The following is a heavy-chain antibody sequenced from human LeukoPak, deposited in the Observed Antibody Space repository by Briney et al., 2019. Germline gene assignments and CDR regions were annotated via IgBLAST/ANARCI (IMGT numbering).Heavy chain of an antibody. J-gene: IGHJ4*02. D-gene: IGHD2-21*02. Sequence: SQTLSLTCAVSGGSISSGGYYWSWIRQPPGKGLEWIGYIYYSGSTNYNPSLKSRVTISVDTSKNQFSLKLSSVTAADTAVYYCARLRSYCGGDCFYYFDYWGQGTLVTVSS. CDR2: IYYSGST. CDR1: GGSISSGGYY. V-gene: IGHV4-61*08. CDR3: ARLRSYCGGDCFYYFDY.